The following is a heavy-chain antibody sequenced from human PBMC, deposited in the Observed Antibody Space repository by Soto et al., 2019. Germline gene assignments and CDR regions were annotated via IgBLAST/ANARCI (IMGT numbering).Heavy chain of an antibody. D-gene: IGHD2-2*01. CDR2: ISGSGGST. CDR3: AKRGEACSSTSCYFDY. V-gene: IGHV3-23*01. J-gene: IGHJ4*02. CDR1: GFTFSSYA. Sequence: GGSLRLSCAASGFTFSSYAMSWVRQAPGKGLEWVSAISGSGGSTYYADSVKGRFTISRDNSKNTLYLQMNSLRAEDTAVYYCAKRGEACSSTSCYFDYWGQGTLVTVSS.